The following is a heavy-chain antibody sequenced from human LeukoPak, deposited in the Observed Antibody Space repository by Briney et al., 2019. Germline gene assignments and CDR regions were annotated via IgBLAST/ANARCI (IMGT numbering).Heavy chain of an antibody. CDR1: GGSISSGSYY. CDR3: ARGSSWSYYFDY. J-gene: IGHJ4*02. Sequence: SETLSLTCTVSGGSISSGSYYWSWIRQPPGKGLEWIGYFHYSGSTNYSPSLKSRVTISIDTSKNQFSLKVSSVTAADTAVYYCARGSSWSYYFDYWGQGTLVTVSS. CDR2: FHYSGST. D-gene: IGHD6-13*01. V-gene: IGHV4-61*01.